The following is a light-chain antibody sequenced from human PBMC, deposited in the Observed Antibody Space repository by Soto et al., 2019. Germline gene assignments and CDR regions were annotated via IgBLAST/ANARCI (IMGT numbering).Light chain of an antibody. J-gene: IGLJ3*02. CDR3: SSYAGSSWV. V-gene: IGLV2-8*01. Sequence: QSALTQPPSASGSPGQSVTISCTGTSSDIGGYNSVSWYQQHPGKAPRLMIYDVSKRPSGVPYRFSGSKSGNAASLTVSGLQGEDEADYYCSSYAGSSWVFGGGTKLTVL. CDR2: DVS. CDR1: SSDIGGYNS.